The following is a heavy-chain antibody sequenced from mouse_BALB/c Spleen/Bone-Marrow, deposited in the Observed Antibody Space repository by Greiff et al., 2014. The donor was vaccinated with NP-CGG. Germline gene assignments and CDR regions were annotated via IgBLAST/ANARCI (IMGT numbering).Heavy chain of an antibody. J-gene: IGHJ3*01. V-gene: IGHV5-6*01. CDR1: GFSFSGYG. CDR3: ARPFTTVVATVFAY. D-gene: IGHD1-1*01. CDR2: IGVGGTYT. Sequence: VQLKESGGDLVKPGGSLKLSCAASGFSFSGYGMSWVRQTPDKRLGWVATIGVGGTYTYYPDSVKGRFTISRDNAKNTLYLRMSRLKSENTAMYYCARPFTTVVATVFAYWGQGTLVTVSA.